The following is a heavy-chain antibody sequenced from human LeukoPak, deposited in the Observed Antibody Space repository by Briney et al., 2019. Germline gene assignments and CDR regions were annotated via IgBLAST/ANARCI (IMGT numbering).Heavy chain of an antibody. J-gene: IGHJ4*02. Sequence: GGSLRLSCAASGFTFSSYAMGWVRQAPGKGLEWVSAISGSGGSTYYADSVKGRFTISRDNSKNTLYLQMNSLRAEDTAVYYCAKDSEVRTPGASDYWGQGTLVTVSS. CDR2: ISGSGGST. CDR1: GFTFSSYA. V-gene: IGHV3-23*01. CDR3: AKDSEVRTPGASDY. D-gene: IGHD1-26*01.